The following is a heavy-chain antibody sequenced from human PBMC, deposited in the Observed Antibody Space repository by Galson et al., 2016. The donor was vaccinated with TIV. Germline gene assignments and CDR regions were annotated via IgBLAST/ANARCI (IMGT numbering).Heavy chain of an antibody. V-gene: IGHV5-51*01. CDR3: ARHRGNPWIEMCVDT. CDR2: IFPGDSQT. Sequence: QSGAEVKKPGDSLKITCQASGYKLSDYWIGWVRQMPGKGLEWMAIIFPGDSQTRYSPSFEGQVTISADKSISAAYLHLNSLRASDTAIYYCARHRGNPWIEMCVDTGGQGTQVTVSS. CDR1: GYKLSDYW. J-gene: IGHJ4*02. D-gene: IGHD5-12*01.